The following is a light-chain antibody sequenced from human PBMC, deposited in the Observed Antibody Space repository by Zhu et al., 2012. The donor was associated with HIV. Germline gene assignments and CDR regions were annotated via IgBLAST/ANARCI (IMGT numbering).Light chain of an antibody. CDR3: QQYNYSPRT. CDR1: QSVSIN. J-gene: IGKJ1*01. Sequence: EIVMTQSPATLSVSPGGRVTLSCRASQSVSINLAWYQQRPGQAPRLLIYGASSRATGIPDRFSGSGSGTDFTLTISRLEPEDFAVYYCQQYNYSPRTFGQGTKVEIK. CDR2: GAS. V-gene: IGKV3D-15*01.